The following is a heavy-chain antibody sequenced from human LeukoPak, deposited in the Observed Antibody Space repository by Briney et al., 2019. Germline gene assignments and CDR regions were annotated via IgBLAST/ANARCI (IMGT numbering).Heavy chain of an antibody. D-gene: IGHD6-13*01. CDR2: ISPSGTS. J-gene: IGHJ4*02. CDR1: GDSISRYY. V-gene: IGHV4-4*07. Sequence: ETLSLTCTVSGDSISRYYWDWIRQPAGKGLEWLGRISPSGTSDYITSLKSRLIISLDKSRNQLFLNLTSVTAADTAIYYCARGWQQLVYWGQGALVIVSS. CDR3: ARGWQQLVY.